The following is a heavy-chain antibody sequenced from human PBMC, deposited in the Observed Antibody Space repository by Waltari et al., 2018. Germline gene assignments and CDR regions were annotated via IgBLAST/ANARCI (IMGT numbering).Heavy chain of an antibody. Sequence: QVQLVQSGAEVKKPGASVKVSCKASGYTFTGYYMHWVRQAPGPGLEWMVRINLNSGGTNYAQKFQGRVTMTRDTSISTAYMELSRLRSDDTAVYYCARDLDPHYYGSGSYFYWGQGTLVTVSS. V-gene: IGHV1-2*06. J-gene: IGHJ4*02. CDR3: ARDLDPHYYGSGSYFY. CDR2: INLNSGGT. CDR1: GYTFTGYY. D-gene: IGHD3-10*01.